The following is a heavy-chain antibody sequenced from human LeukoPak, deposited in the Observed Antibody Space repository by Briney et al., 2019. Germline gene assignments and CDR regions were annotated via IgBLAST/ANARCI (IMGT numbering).Heavy chain of an antibody. J-gene: IGHJ4*02. CDR1: GFTFSTYA. V-gene: IGHV3-23*01. Sequence: GGSLRLSCAASGFTFSTYAMSWVRQAPGKGLEWVSAISASGGNTYYADSVKGRFTISRDNSKNMLYVQMNSLRAEDTAVYYCASSNNWRTIDFWGQGTLVTVSS. D-gene: IGHD1-1*01. CDR3: ASSNNWRTIDF. CDR2: ISASGGNT.